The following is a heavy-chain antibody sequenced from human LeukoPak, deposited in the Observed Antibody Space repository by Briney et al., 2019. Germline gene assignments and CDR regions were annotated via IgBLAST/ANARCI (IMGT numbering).Heavy chain of an antibody. D-gene: IGHD3-22*01. Sequence: GGSLRLSCVASGFTFSSYALSWVRPAPGKGREWVSGFSGSGGTTYYADSVKGRFTISRDNSKNTLYLQMNSLRAEDTAVYYCAKDQSIQCTMVVEGGFDYWGQGTLVTVSS. CDR2: FSGSGGTT. CDR3: AKDQSIQCTMVVEGGFDY. CDR1: GFTFSSYA. J-gene: IGHJ4*02. V-gene: IGHV3-23*01.